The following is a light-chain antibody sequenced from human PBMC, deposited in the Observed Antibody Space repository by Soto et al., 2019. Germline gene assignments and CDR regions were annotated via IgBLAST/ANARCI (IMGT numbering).Light chain of an antibody. CDR2: DAS. J-gene: IGKJ2*01. CDR1: QSVRFF. Sequence: EVVLTQSPATLSLSPGERATLSCRASQSVRFFLAWYQQKPGQAPRFLIYDASNRATGIPARFSGGGSGTDFTVTIDSLELEDFAVYYCQQRSAWPYTFGQGTKLEIK. V-gene: IGKV3-11*01. CDR3: QQRSAWPYT.